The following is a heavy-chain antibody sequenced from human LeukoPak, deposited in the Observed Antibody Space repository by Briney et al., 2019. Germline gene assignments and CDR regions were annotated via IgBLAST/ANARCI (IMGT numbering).Heavy chain of an antibody. J-gene: IGHJ4*02. V-gene: IGHV5-51*01. CDR1: GYSFTSYW. D-gene: IGHD5-24*01. CDR3: ARSRRDGYKYFDY. Sequence: GSLKISCKGSGYSFTSYWIGWVRQMPGKGLEWMGIIYPGDSDTGYSPSFQGQVAISADKSISTAYLQWSSLKASDTAMYYCARSRRDGYKYFDYWGQGTLVTVSS. CDR2: IYPGDSDT.